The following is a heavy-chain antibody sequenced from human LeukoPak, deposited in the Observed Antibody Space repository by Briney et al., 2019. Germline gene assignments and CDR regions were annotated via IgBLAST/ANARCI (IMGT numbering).Heavy chain of an antibody. V-gene: IGHV4-4*07. Sequence: SETLSLTCIVSGGSISSYYWSWIRQPAGKGLEWIGRIYTSGSTNYNPSLKSRVTMSVDTSKNQFSLKLSSVTAADTAVYYCARVPGTTANWYFDLWGRGTLVTVSS. CDR1: GGSISSYY. J-gene: IGHJ2*01. D-gene: IGHD1-14*01. CDR3: ARVPGTTANWYFDL. CDR2: IYTSGST.